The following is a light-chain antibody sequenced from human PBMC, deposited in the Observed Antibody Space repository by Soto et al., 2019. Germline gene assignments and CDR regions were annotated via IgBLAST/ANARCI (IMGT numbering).Light chain of an antibody. CDR1: QSVNSDY. J-gene: IGKJ1*01. CDR3: QQYGTSPWT. Sequence: EIVLTQSPGTLSLFQGERATLSCRATQSVNSDYLAWYQQKPGQAPRLLIYIASPMATGIPDRFSGSGSGTDFTLTINRLEPEDFAVYYCQQYGTSPWTFGQGTKVAIK. V-gene: IGKV3-20*01. CDR2: IAS.